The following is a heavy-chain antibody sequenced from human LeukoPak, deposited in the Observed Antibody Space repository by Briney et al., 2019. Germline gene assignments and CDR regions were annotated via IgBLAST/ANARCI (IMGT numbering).Heavy chain of an antibody. CDR3: VREYSRSVVAGSRPDL. Sequence: SETLSLTCSVSGGSISSSSYYWGWIRQSPGKGLEWIGSMYYRGTTYENSSLKGRVTLSIDTSKNQFSLKLTSVTAADTAVYYCVREYSRSVVAGSRPDLWGQGLLVTVSS. CDR2: MYYRGTT. V-gene: IGHV4-39*02. CDR1: GGSISSSSYY. D-gene: IGHD2-21*01. J-gene: IGHJ4*02.